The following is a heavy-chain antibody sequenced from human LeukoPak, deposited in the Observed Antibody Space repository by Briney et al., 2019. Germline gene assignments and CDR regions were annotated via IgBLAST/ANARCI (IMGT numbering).Heavy chain of an antibody. J-gene: IGHJ4*02. D-gene: IGHD5-24*01. CDR1: GFTFSSYA. V-gene: IGHV3-30*04. CDR3: ARVGEMATITGPGIDY. CDR2: ISFDGSDK. Sequence: GGSLRLSCEASGFTFSSYAMHWVRQAPGKGLEWVAVISFDGSDKYYADSVKGPFTISRDNSKNTLYLQMNSLRAEDTAVYYCARVGEMATITGPGIDYWGQGTLVTVSS.